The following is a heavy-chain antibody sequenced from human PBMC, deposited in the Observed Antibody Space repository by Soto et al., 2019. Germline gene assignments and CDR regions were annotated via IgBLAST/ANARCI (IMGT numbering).Heavy chain of an antibody. J-gene: IGHJ4*02. CDR1: GGSFSGYY. V-gene: IGHV4-34*01. Sequence: SETLSLTCAVYGGSFSGYYWSWIRQPPGKGLEWIGEINHSGSTNYNPSLKSRVTISVDTSKNQFSLKLSSVTGADTAVDYCARATAMAKSKFDDWGQGTLVTVSS. CDR2: INHSGST. D-gene: IGHD5-18*01. CDR3: ARATAMAKSKFDD.